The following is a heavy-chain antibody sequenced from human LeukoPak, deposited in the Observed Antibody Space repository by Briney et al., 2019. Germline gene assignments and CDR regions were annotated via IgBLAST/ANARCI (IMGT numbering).Heavy chain of an antibody. Sequence: ASVKVSCKASGYTFTSYDINWVRQATGQGLEWMGWINPNSGGTNYAQKFQGRVTMTRGTSISTAYMELSRLRSDDTAVYYCARGGWWLSIDYWGQGTLVTVSS. CDR2: INPNSGGT. J-gene: IGHJ4*02. CDR1: GYTFTSYD. D-gene: IGHD2-8*02. V-gene: IGHV1-2*02. CDR3: ARGGWWLSIDY.